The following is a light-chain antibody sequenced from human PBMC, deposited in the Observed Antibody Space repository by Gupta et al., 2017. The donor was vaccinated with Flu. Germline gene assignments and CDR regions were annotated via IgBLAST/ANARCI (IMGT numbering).Light chain of an antibody. CDR2: QDS. Sequence: SYALTQLPSVSVSPGQTAHITCSGDELGDNYVCWYQQMPGQSPVMVIFQDSKRPSGIPERFSGSKSGNTATLTISGTQALDEADYYCQAWDSRSDPVVFGGGTKLTVL. CDR1: ELGDNY. J-gene: IGLJ2*01. V-gene: IGLV3-1*01. CDR3: QAWDSRSDPVV.